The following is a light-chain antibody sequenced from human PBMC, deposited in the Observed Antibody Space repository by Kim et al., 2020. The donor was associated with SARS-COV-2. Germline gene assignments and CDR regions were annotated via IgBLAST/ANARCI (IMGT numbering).Light chain of an antibody. CDR2: KDT. V-gene: IGLV3-27*01. Sequence: SVAPGQTARITCSGDVLANKFARWFQQKSGQAPVVVIYKDTEWPSEIPERFSGSSSGTTVTLTISGARFEDEADYYCYSAADNSVIFGGGTQLTVL. J-gene: IGLJ2*01. CDR1: VLANKF. CDR3: YSAADNSVI.